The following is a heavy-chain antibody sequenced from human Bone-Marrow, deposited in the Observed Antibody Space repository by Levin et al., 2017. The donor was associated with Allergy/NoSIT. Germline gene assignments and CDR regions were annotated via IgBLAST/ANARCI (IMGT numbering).Heavy chain of an antibody. CDR3: ARDYGDLTPWYFDL. V-gene: IGHV3-21*06. CDR1: GFTFNAYT. D-gene: IGHD2-21*02. CDR2: INSDSTYI. Sequence: GESLKISCAASGFTFNAYTMNWVRQTPGRALEWVSSINSDSTYIYYADSLKGRFTISRDNAKNSLYLQMNSLRAEDAAIYYCARDYGDLTPWYFDLWGRGTLVIVSS. J-gene: IGHJ2*01.